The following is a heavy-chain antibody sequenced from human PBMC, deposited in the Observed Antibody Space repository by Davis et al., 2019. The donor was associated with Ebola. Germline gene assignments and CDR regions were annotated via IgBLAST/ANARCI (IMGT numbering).Heavy chain of an antibody. Sequence: ASVKVSCKASGYTFSGYYINWVRQAPGQGLEWMGRVNPYSGGTNYAQKFQARVTMTRDTSISTAYMELSRLRSDDTAVYYCARVRYCGGDCSKNYNYGMDVWGKGTTVTVSS. CDR3: ARVRYCGGDCSKNYNYGMDV. J-gene: IGHJ6*04. CDR1: GYTFSGYY. D-gene: IGHD2-21*02. CDR2: VNPYSGGT. V-gene: IGHV1-2*06.